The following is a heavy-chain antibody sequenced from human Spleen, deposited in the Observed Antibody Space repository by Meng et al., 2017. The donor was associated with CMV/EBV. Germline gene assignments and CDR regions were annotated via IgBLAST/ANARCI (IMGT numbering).Heavy chain of an antibody. V-gene: IGHV7-4-1*02. CDR1: GYTFTSYA. J-gene: IGHJ4*02. CDR3: VRGGSYPDS. CDR2: INTHTGNP. Sequence: QVQLVQSGAELKKPGASVNVSCEASGYTFTSYAVNWVRQAPGQGLEWMGWINTHTGNPTYAQGFTGRFVFSLDTSVSTAYLHISSLKADDTAVYYCVRGGSYPDSWGPGTLVTVSS. D-gene: IGHD1-26*01.